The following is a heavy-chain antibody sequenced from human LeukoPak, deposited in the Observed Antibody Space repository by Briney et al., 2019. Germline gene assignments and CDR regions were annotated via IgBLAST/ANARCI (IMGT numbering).Heavy chain of an antibody. Sequence: GGSLRLSCAASGFTFSDFYMTRVRQAPGMGLEWVAYISPNGQTIYYAESLQGRFTVSRDDAKSSLFLQMNNLGAEDTAVYYCAKAFTALVFFEYWGQGTLVTVSS. CDR3: AKAFTALVFFEY. J-gene: IGHJ4*02. CDR1: GFTFSDFY. CDR2: ISPNGQTI. D-gene: IGHD5-18*01. V-gene: IGHV3-11*01.